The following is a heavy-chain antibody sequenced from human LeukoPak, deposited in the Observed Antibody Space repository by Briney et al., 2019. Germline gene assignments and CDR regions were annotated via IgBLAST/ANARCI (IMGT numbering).Heavy chain of an antibody. Sequence: PGGSLRLSCAASGFTFSSYEMNWVRQAPEKGLEWVSYISGSGSTIYDADSVKGRFTISRDNAKSSLYLQMNNLRAEDTAVYYCARSIAVAGDLDSWGQGTLVTVS. V-gene: IGHV3-48*03. D-gene: IGHD6-19*01. CDR2: ISGSGSTI. CDR3: ARSIAVAGDLDS. CDR1: GFTFSSYE. J-gene: IGHJ4*02.